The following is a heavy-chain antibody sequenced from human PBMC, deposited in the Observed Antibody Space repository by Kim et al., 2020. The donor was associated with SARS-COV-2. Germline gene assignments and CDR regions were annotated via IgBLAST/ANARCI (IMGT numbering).Heavy chain of an antibody. Sequence: DSVKGRFTISRDNSKNTLYLQMNSLRAEDTAVYYCAKARRFGELLDYFDYWGQGTLVTVSS. CDR3: AKARRFGELLDYFDY. V-gene: IGHV3-30*02. J-gene: IGHJ4*02. D-gene: IGHD3-10*01.